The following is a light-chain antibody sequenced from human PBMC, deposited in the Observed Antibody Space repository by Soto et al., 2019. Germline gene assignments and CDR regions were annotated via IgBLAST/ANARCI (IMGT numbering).Light chain of an antibody. CDR2: EVT. J-gene: IGLJ2*01. V-gene: IGLV2-14*01. CDR3: SSYSTTSSPHVL. CDR1: RSDVGRYNY. Sequence: QSALTQPPSASGSPGQSLTISCTGTRSDVGRYNYVSWYQQHPGKAPKLLIYEVTYRPSGVSTRFSASKSGSTASLTISGIQAEDEADYYCSSYSTTSSPHVLFGGGTKLTVL.